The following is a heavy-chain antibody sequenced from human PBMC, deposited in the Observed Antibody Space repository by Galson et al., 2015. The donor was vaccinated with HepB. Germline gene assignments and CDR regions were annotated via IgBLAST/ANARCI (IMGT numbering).Heavy chain of an antibody. Sequence: SLRLSCAASGFIFSKYGMHWVRQAPGKGLKWVAVISHDGGNKYYEDSVKGRFTISRDNSNNTLYLQMNSLRADDTAVYYCAKDYSSGWHGQFFLDYWGQGTLVTVSS. J-gene: IGHJ4*02. V-gene: IGHV3-30*18. CDR1: GFIFSKYG. D-gene: IGHD6-19*01. CDR3: AKDYSSGWHGQFFLDY. CDR2: ISHDGGNK.